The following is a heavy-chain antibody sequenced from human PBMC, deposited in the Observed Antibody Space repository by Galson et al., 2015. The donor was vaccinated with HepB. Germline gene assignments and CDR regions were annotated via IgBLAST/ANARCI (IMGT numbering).Heavy chain of an antibody. V-gene: IGHV1-8*01. CDR1: GYTFTSYD. CDR3: ARGRIAVAGTLDY. J-gene: IGHJ4*02. Sequence: SVKVSCKASGYTFTSYDINWVRQATGQGLEWMGWMNPNSGNTGYAQKFQGRVTMTRNTSISTAYMELSSLRSEDTAVYYCARGRIAVAGTLDYWGQGTLVTVSS. D-gene: IGHD6-19*01. CDR2: MNPNSGNT.